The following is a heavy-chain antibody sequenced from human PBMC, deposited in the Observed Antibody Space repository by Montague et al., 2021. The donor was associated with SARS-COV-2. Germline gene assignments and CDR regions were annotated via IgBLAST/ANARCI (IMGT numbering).Heavy chain of an antibody. CDR1: GFSLSTSGVG. J-gene: IGHJ4*02. CDR3: ARTYAPSAVAVDX. V-gene: IGHV2-5*02. CDR2: IFWDDAK. D-gene: IGHD6-19*01. Sequence: PALVKPTQTLTLTCTFSGFSLSTSGVGVGWIRQPPGKALEWLAFIFWDDAKHYIPSLKTRLTITKDTSKNQVVLTMSNMDLVDTATYYCARTYAPSAVAVDXWGQGTLVTVSS.